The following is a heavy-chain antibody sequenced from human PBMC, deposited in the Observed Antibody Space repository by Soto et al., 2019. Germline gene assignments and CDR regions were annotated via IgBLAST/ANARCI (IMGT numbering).Heavy chain of an antibody. CDR1: GYTFTGYY. V-gene: IGHV1-2*04. CDR3: ARSLPAAIPNWFDP. CDR2: INPNSGGT. J-gene: IGHJ5*02. D-gene: IGHD2-2*01. Sequence: ASVKVSCKASGYTFTGYYMHWVRQAPGQGLEWMGWINPNSGGTNYAQKFQGWVTMTRDTSISTAYMELSRLRSDDTAVYYCARSLPAAIPNWFDPWGQGTLVTVSS.